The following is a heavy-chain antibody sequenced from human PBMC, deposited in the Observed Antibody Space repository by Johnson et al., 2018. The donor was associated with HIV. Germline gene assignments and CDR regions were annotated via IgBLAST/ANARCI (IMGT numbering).Heavy chain of an antibody. D-gene: IGHD6-13*01. J-gene: IGHJ3*02. CDR1: GFTFSSYA. CDR3: AKDPRIAAAGTEGAFDI. V-gene: IGHV3-23*04. Sequence: VQLVESGGGVVQPGRSLRLSCAASGFTFSSYAMHWVRQAPGQGLEWVSAISGSGGSTYYADSVKGRFTISRDNSKNTLYLQMNRLRAEDTAVYYCAKDPRIAAAGTEGAFDIWGQGTMVTVSS. CDR2: ISGSGGST.